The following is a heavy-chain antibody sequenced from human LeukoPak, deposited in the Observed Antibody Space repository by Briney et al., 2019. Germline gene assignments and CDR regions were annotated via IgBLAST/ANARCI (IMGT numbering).Heavy chain of an antibody. CDR2: IYTSGST. CDR1: GGSISSYY. J-gene: IGHJ5*02. V-gene: IGHV4-4*07. D-gene: IGHD5/OR15-5a*01. CDR3: ARDIKGGVYPNWFDP. Sequence: SETLSLTCTVSGGSISSYYWSWIRQPAGKGLEWIGRIYTSGSTNYNPSLKSRVTMSVDTSKNQFSLKLSSVTAADTAVYYCARDIKGGVYPNWFDPWGQGTLVTVSS.